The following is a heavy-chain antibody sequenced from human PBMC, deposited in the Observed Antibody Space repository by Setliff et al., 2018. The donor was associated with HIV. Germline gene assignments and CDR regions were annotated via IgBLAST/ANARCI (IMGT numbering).Heavy chain of an antibody. CDR3: ARGRTNYHFRSGYPVDALDI. V-gene: IGHV1-2*02. CDR1: GYTFTGYY. CDR2: INPQSGGT. Sequence: ASVKVSCKASGYTFTGYYVRWVRQAPGQGLEWMGWINPQSGGTHFAQKFEGRVTMTMDTPISTDYMELKTLRSDDTAVYYCARGRTNYHFRSGYPVDALDIWGQGTMVT. J-gene: IGHJ3*02. D-gene: IGHD3-3*01.